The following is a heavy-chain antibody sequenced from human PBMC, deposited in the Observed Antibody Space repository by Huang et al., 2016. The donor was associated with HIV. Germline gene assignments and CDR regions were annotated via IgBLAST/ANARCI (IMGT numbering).Heavy chain of an antibody. CDR3: AKGGSAAAVLDF. CDR1: GFTFSGYG. J-gene: IGHJ4*02. V-gene: IGHV3-30*18. CDR2: ISYDAKTK. Sequence: QVQLVESGGGVVQPGRSLRISCAASGFTFSGYGMHWVRQGPGKGLEWVAVISYDAKTKYYADSVKGRFSISRDNSKTTVYLQLNSLRLEDTAVYYCAKGGSAAAVLDFWGQGTLVTVSS. D-gene: IGHD6-13*01.